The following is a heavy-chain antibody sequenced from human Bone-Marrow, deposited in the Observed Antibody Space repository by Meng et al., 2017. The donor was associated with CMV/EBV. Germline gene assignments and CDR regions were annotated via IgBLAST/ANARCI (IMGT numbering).Heavy chain of an antibody. D-gene: IGHD5-18*01. J-gene: IGHJ6*02. CDR3: ARGRADQPQDTAMVLHYYYYGMDV. V-gene: IGHV1-8*01. CDR1: GSTSTSYD. CDR2: MNPNSGNT. Sequence: KVSRKASGSTSTSYDSNWVRQATGQGLEWMGWMNPNSGNTGYAQKFQGRVTMTRNTSISTAYMELSSLRSEDTAVYYCARGRADQPQDTAMVLHYYYYGMDVWGQGTTVTVSS.